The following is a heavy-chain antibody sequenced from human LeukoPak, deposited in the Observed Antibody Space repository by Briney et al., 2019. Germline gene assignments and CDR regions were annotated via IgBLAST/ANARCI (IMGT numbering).Heavy chain of an antibody. CDR1: GYTFTGYY. V-gene: IGHV1-18*04. CDR3: ARDEVYGERDFDY. D-gene: IGHD4-17*01. J-gene: IGHJ4*02. Sequence: ASVKVSCKASGYTFTGYYMHWVRQAPGQGLEWMGWITVYNGNTNYAEKFQGRVTMTTDTSTSTAYMELRSLTSDDTAVYYCARDEVYGERDFDYWGQGTLVTVSS. CDR2: ITVYNGNT.